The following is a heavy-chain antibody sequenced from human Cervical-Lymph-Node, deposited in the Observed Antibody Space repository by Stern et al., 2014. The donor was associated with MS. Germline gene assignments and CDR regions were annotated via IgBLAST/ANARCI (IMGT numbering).Heavy chain of an antibody. CDR1: GGSISSNY. CDR3: ARHGPPRRRDDSNHPNFDY. D-gene: IGHD5-24*01. CDR2: LYYSGNT. Sequence: QVQLQESGPGLVKPSETLSLTCTVSGGSISSNYWSWIRQPPGKGLEWIGYLYYSGNTNYNPSLKSRVTTSVEPSKNQISLTLSLVTAADTAVYYCARHGPPRRRDDSNHPNFDYWGPGTLVAVSS. V-gene: IGHV4-59*08. J-gene: IGHJ4*02.